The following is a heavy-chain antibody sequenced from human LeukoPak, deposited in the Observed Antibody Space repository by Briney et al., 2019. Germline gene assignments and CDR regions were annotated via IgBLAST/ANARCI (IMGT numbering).Heavy chain of an antibody. CDR3: ARGFKGYCSGGSCYGYYYGMDV. CDR2: ISAYNGDT. CDR1: GYTFTSYG. D-gene: IGHD2-15*01. V-gene: IGHV1-18*01. J-gene: IGHJ6*02. Sequence: GASVKVSCKASGYTFTSYGTSWVRQAPGQGLEWMGWISAYNGDTNYAQKLQGRVTMTTDTSTSTAYMELRSLRSDDTAVYYCARGFKGYCSGGSCYGYYYGMDVWGQGTTVTVSS.